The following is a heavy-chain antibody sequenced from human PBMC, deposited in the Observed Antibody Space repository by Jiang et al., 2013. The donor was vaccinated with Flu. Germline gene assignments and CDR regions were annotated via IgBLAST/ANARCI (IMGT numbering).Heavy chain of an antibody. CDR2: INAGNGNT. Sequence: SGAEVKKPGASVKVSCKASGYTFTSYAMHWVRQAPGQRLEWMGWINAGNGNTKYSQKFQGRVTITRDTSASTAYMELSSLRSEDTAVYYCASEVRGVILYWGQGTLVTVSS. J-gene: IGHJ4*02. CDR1: GYTFTSYA. CDR3: ASEVRGVILY. D-gene: IGHD3-10*01. V-gene: IGHV1-3*01.